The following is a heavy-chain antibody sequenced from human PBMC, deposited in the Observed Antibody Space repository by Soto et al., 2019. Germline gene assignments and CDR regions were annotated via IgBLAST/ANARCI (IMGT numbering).Heavy chain of an antibody. J-gene: IGHJ4*02. CDR2: FSAGGDYR. V-gene: IGHV3-23*01. Sequence: EVQLLQSGGGLAQPGGSLTLSCAASGFSFSDYSMNWVRRAPGKGLEWVSAFSAGGDYRHYADSVTGRFTIARDNSKNTLVLQMNSLRADDTARYYCAREARYDRGVYHYEGIDYWGQGTLVTVSS. D-gene: IGHD3-22*01. CDR1: GFSFSDYS. CDR3: AREARYDRGVYHYEGIDY.